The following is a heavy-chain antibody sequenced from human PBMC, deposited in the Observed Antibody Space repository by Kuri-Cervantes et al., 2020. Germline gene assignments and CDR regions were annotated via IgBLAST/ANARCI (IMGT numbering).Heavy chain of an antibody. CDR3: ATVYRRDGYNLEY. V-gene: IGHV3-9*01. D-gene: IGHD5-24*01. CDR2: ISWNSGSI. CDR1: GFTFDDYA. J-gene: IGHJ4*02. Sequence: SLKISCAASGFTFDDYAMHWVRQAPGKGLEWVSGISWNSGSIGYADSVKGRFTISRDNAKNSLYLQMNSLRAEDTAVYYCATVYRRDGYNLEYWGQGTLVTVSS.